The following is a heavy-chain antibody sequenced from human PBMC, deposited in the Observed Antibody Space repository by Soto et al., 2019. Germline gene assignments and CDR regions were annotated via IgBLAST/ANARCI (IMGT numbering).Heavy chain of an antibody. Sequence: QVQLVQSGAEVKKPGASVKVSCKASGYTFTSYDINWVRQATGQGLEWMGWMNTNSGNTGYAQKFQGRVTMTRNTSISTAYIELSSLRSEDTAVYYCARRRRVRGVIGIGWFDPWGQGTLVTVSS. CDR3: ARRRRVRGVIGIGWFDP. J-gene: IGHJ5*02. V-gene: IGHV1-8*01. CDR1: GYTFTSYD. CDR2: MNTNSGNT. D-gene: IGHD3-10*01.